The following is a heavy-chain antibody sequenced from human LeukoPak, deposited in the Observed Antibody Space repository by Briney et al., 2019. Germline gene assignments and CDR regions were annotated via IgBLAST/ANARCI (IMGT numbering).Heavy chain of an antibody. J-gene: IGHJ3*02. Sequence: GESLRLSCAASGFTLSGFGMNWVRQAPGKGLEWVSYISSSTTIIYYADSVKGRFIISRDNAKNSLYLQMSNLRADDTAVYYCARDLGPHRSSPNSGAFDIWGQGTMVTVSS. CDR1: GFTLSGFG. CDR2: ISSSTTII. V-gene: IGHV3-48*01. D-gene: IGHD6-6*01. CDR3: ARDLGPHRSSPNSGAFDI.